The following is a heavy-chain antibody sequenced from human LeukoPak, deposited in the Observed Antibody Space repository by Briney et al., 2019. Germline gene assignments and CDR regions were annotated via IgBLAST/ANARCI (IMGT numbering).Heavy chain of an antibody. CDR2: ISAYNGNT. J-gene: IGHJ6*03. CDR3: ARDNQDGSYYYMDV. CDR1: GYTFTSYG. Sequence: ASVTVSCTASGYTFTSYGISWVRQAPGQGLEWMGWISAYNGNTNYAQKLQGRVTMTTDTSTSTAYMELRSLRSDDTAVYYCARDNQDGSYYYMDVWGKGTTVTVSS. V-gene: IGHV1-18*01. D-gene: IGHD1-26*01.